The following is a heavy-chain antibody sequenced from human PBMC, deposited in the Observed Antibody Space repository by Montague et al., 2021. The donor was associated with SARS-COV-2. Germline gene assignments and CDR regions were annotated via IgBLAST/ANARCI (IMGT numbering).Heavy chain of an antibody. V-gene: IGHV4-39*07. J-gene: IGHJ4*02. CDR3: ARDVGKGFSGYDTEGGFGY. CDR1: GGSISSSNYF. CDR2: IYFGGGT. D-gene: IGHD5-12*01. Sequence: SETLSLTCTVSGGSISSSNYFWGWIRQPPGKGLEWIGSIYFGGGTYYNPSLKSRVTISVDTSKNHFSLKLTSVTAADTAVYYCARDVGKGFSGYDTEGGFGYWGQGTPVTVSS.